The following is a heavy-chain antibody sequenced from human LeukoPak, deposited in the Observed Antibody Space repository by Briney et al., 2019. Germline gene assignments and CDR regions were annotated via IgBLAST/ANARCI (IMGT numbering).Heavy chain of an antibody. CDR2: INGDGSST. D-gene: IGHD3-10*01. Sequence: GGSLRLSCATSGFTFTSYWMHWVRQGPGKGLVWVSRINGDGSSTTYADSVKGRFTISRDNAKNTLYLQMNSLEAEDTAVYYCAQGAMVRGAYNLDHWGQGTLVTVSS. V-gene: IGHV3-74*01. CDR1: GFTFTSYW. J-gene: IGHJ4*02. CDR3: AQGAMVRGAYNLDH.